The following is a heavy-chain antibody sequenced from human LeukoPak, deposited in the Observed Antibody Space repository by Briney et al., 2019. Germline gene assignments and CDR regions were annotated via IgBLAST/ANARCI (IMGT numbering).Heavy chain of an antibody. V-gene: IGHV4-4*07. CDR2: IYTSGST. D-gene: IGHD2-2*02. J-gene: IGHJ6*03. CDR3: ARSRGLVVPAAIIHYYYYMDV. CDR1: GGSISSYY. Sequence: PSETLSLTCTVSGGSISSYYWGWIRQPAGKGLEWIGRIYTSGSTNYNPSLKSRVTMSVDTSKNQFSLKLSSVTAADTAVYYCARSRGLVVPAAIIHYYYYMDVWGKGTTVTVSS.